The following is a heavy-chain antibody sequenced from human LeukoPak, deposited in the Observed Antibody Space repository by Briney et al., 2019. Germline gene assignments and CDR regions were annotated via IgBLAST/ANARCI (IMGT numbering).Heavy chain of an antibody. CDR2: IIPIFGTA. J-gene: IGHJ3*02. D-gene: IGHD1-26*01. CDR1: GGTFSSYA. CDR3: ARSVGATANDAFDI. Sequence: SVKVSCKASGGTFSSYAISWVRQAPGRGLEWMGGIIPIFGTANYAQKFQGRVTITTDESTSTAYMELSSLRSEDTAVYYCARSVGATANDAFDIWGQGTMVTVSS. V-gene: IGHV1-69*05.